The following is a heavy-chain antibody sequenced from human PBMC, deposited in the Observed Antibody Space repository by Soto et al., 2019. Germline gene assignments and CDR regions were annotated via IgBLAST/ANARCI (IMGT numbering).Heavy chain of an antibody. J-gene: IGHJ6*02. D-gene: IGHD2-2*01. CDR1: GGSINIYY. CDR2: MYNSGST. V-gene: IGHV4-59*01. CDR3: ARAPSSSWKNYSYYYGMDV. Sequence: SETLSLTCTVSGGSINIYYWSWIRQPPGKGLEWIGYMYNSGSTNYNPSLKSRVTISVDTSEKQISLKLSSVTAADTAVYYCARAPSSSWKNYSYYYGMDVWGQGTTDTVSS.